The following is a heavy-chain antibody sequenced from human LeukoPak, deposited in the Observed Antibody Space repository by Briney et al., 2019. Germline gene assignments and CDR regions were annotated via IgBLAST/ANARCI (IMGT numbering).Heavy chain of an antibody. Sequence: GGSLRLSCAASGFTFSNAWMSWVRQAPGKGLEWVGRIKSKTDGGTTDYAAPAKGRFTSSRDNLNNALYLQMNSVRTEDTAVYYCTKSWDRRSSSWYYYPMAVWGPGTTVIVSS. CDR2: IKSKTDGGTT. CDR3: TKSWDRRSSSWYYYPMAV. V-gene: IGHV3-15*05. J-gene: IGHJ6*02. CDR1: GFTFSNAW. D-gene: IGHD6-6*01.